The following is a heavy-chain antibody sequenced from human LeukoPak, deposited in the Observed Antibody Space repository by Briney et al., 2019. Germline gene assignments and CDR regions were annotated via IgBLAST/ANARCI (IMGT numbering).Heavy chain of an antibody. CDR1: GGSISSGSYF. Sequence: SETLSLTCTVSGGSISSGSYFWSWIRQPAGKGLEWIGRIYTSGSTNYSPSLKSRVTISVDTSKNQFSLKLSSVTAADTAVYYCAGLEMATKIWGYYYYYMDVWGKGTTVTVSS. CDR3: AGLEMATKIWGYYYYYMDV. V-gene: IGHV4-61*02. J-gene: IGHJ6*03. CDR2: IYTSGST. D-gene: IGHD5-24*01.